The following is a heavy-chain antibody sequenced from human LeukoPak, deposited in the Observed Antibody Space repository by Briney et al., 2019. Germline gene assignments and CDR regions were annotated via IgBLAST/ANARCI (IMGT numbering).Heavy chain of an antibody. V-gene: IGHV4-61*02. D-gene: IGHD2-21*02. CDR1: GGSISSGSYY. CDR3: ASSPSAGGDGPYYYYYMDV. J-gene: IGHJ6*03. CDR2: IYTSGST. Sequence: SETLSLTCTVPGGSISSGSYYWSWIRQPAGKGLEWIGRIYTSGSTNYNPSLKSRVTISVDTSKNQFSLKLSPVTAADTAVYYCASSPSAGGDGPYYYYYMDVWGKGTTVTISS.